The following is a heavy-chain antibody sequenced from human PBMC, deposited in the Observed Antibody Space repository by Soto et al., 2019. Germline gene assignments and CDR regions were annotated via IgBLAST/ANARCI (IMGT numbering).Heavy chain of an antibody. CDR1: GFTVSTKY. V-gene: IGHV3-66*01. CDR2: IYSGGST. J-gene: IGHJ4*02. CDR3: ARDPCAADY. Sequence: EVQLVESGGGLVQPGGSLRLSCAASGFTVSTKYMSWVRQAPGKGLAWVSVIYSGGSTFYADSVRGRFTISRDNSKNTVNLKMNSLRAEDTAVYYCARDPCAADYWVQGTLVTVSS. D-gene: IGHD2-21*01.